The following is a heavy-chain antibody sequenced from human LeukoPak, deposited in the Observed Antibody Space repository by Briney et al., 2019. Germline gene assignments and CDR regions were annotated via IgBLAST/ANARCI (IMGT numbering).Heavy chain of an antibody. CDR2: IYYSGST. CDR1: GGSMSPYH. J-gene: IGHJ4*02. D-gene: IGHD2-15*01. CDR3: AGRGYCSGDSCSVVDY. V-gene: IGHV4-59*12. Sequence: SETLSLTCTVSGGSMSPYHWGWIRQPPGKGLVWTGYIYYSGSTNYNPSLKSRVTISVDTSKNQFSLKLSSVTAADTAVYYCAGRGYCSGDSCSVVDYWGQGTLVTVSS.